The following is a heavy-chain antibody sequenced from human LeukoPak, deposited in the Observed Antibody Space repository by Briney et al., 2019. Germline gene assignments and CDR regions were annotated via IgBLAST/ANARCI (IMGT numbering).Heavy chain of an antibody. CDR2: IYTSGST. D-gene: IGHD6-6*01. V-gene: IGHV4-4*07. Sequence: SETLSLTCTVSSGSISSYYWSWIRQPAGKGLEWIGRIYTSGSTNYNPSLKSRVTMSVDTSKNQFSLKLSSVTAADTAVYYCARVGGSSRSRWFDPWGQGTLVTVSS. CDR3: ARVGGSSRSRWFDP. CDR1: SGSISSYY. J-gene: IGHJ5*02.